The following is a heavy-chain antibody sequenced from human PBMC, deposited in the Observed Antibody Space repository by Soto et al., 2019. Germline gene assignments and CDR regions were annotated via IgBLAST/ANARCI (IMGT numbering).Heavy chain of an antibody. D-gene: IGHD6-6*01. Sequence: PGGSLRLSCAASGFDFSDSWMNWVRQAPGKGLEWVSYISRSRSNIYYADSVKGRFTISRDNAKNSLYLQMNSLRDEDTAVYYCARPEYSSSSYGMDVWGQGTTVTVSS. CDR2: ISRSRSNI. V-gene: IGHV3-48*02. CDR3: ARPEYSSSSYGMDV. CDR1: GFDFSDSW. J-gene: IGHJ6*02.